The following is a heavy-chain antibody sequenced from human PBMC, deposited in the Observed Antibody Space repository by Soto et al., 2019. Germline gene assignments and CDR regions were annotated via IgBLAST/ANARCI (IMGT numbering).Heavy chain of an antibody. CDR2: IYTSGST. V-gene: IGHV4-4*07. D-gene: IGHD2-2*01. CDR3: ARDMGRYCSSTSCYQYGMDV. J-gene: IGHJ6*02. Sequence: SETLSLTCTVSGGSISSYYWSWIRQPAGKGLEWIGRIYTSGSTNYNPSLKSRVTMSVDTSKNQFSLNLSSVTAADTAVYYCARDMGRYCSSTSCYQYGMDVWGQGTTVTVS. CDR1: GGSISSYY.